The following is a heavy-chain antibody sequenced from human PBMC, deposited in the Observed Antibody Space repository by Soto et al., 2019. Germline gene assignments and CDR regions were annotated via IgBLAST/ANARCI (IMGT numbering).Heavy chain of an antibody. V-gene: IGHV3-23*01. CDR1: GFTFSSYA. J-gene: IGHJ3*02. D-gene: IGHD3-22*01. Sequence: EVPLLASGGGLVQPGGSLRLSCAASGFTFSSYAMSWVLPAPGKGLEWVSAISGSGGSTYYADSVKGRFTISRDNSKNTLYLQMNSLRAEDTAVYYCAKVYYYDSSGLYAFEIWGQGTMVTVSS. CDR2: ISGSGGST. CDR3: AKVYYYDSSGLYAFEI.